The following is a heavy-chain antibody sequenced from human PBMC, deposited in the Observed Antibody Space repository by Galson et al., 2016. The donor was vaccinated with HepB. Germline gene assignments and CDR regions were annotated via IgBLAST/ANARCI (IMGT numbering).Heavy chain of an antibody. J-gene: IGHJ4*02. V-gene: IGHV3-9*01. CDR1: GFTFDDYG. CDR2: ISWNSGSI. D-gene: IGHD5-18*01. CDR3: VKTGDTTVVTTYYFDY. Sequence: SLRLSCAASGFTFDDYGMHWVRQAPGKGLEWVSGISWNSGSIGYADSVKGRFTISRDNAKNSLYLQMNSLRPEDTAFYYCVKTGDTTVVTTYYFDYRGQGTLVTVSS.